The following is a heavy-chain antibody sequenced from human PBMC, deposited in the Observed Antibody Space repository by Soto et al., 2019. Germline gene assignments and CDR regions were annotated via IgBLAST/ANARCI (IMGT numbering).Heavy chain of an antibody. V-gene: IGHV3-48*02. CDR1: GFTLSSYS. J-gene: IGHJ4*02. Sequence: EVQLVESGGNLVQPGGSLRLSRAASGFTLSSYSMNRVRQAPGKGLEWVSYISSSSGTMYYADSVKGRFTISRDNAMNSLYLQMNSLRDEDTAVYFCARSYSDSSGFTADYWGQGTLVTVSS. D-gene: IGHD3-22*01. CDR3: ARSYSDSSGFTADY. CDR2: ISSSSGTM.